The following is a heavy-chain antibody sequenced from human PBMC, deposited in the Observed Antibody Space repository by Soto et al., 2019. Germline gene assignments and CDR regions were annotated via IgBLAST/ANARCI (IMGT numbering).Heavy chain of an antibody. V-gene: IGHV3-53*01. Sequence: GGSVRLSCIPSGFIVSHNYMSWVRQAPGTGLEWVSVIYSSGATYYADSVKGRFTISRDNAKNSLYLQMNSLRDDDTAVYYCARDRDAYCSKGVCSGPYFDYWGRGTLVTVSS. J-gene: IGHJ4*02. CDR1: GFIVSHNY. CDR2: IYSSGAT. CDR3: ARDRDAYCSKGVCSGPYFDY. D-gene: IGHD2-8*01.